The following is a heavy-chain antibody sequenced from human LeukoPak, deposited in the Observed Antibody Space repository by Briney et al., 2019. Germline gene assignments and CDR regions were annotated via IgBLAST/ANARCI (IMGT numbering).Heavy chain of an antibody. CDR3: ASGGLVVPAAYDAFDI. CDR2: ISAYNGNT. Sequence: ASVKVSCKASGYTFTSYGISWVRQAPGQGLEWMGWISAYNGNTNYAQKLQGRVTMTTDTSTSTAYMELRSLRSDDTAVYYCASGGLVVPAAYDAFDIWGQGTMVTVSS. CDR1: GYTFTSYG. D-gene: IGHD2-2*01. J-gene: IGHJ3*02. V-gene: IGHV1-18*01.